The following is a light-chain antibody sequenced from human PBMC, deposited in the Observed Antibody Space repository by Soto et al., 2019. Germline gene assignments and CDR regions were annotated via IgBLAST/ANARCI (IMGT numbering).Light chain of an antibody. J-gene: IGKJ4*01. CDR1: QSVSKY. CDR3: QQRSNWPQLT. V-gene: IGKV3-11*01. Sequence: EIVLTQSPATLSLSPGERATLSCRASQSVSKYLAWHQQTPGPAPRLLIHDAPNRATGIPARFSGSGSGTDFTLTITTLDPEDFGVYYCQQRSNWPQLTFGGGTKGEIK. CDR2: DAP.